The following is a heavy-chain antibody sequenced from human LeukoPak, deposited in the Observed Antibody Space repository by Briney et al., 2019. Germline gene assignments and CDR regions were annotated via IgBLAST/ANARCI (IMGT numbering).Heavy chain of an antibody. CDR2: IFPSGSA. V-gene: IGHV4-4*09. CDR1: GGSISSYY. CDR3: ARRNHYFYYMDV. J-gene: IGHJ6*03. Sequence: SETLSLTCTVSGGSISSYYWSWIRQSPVKGLEWIGYIFPSGSAFYNPSLESRVIISLDTSENQFSPTLSSVTAADTAVYYCARRNHYFYYMDVWGKGTTVTVSS.